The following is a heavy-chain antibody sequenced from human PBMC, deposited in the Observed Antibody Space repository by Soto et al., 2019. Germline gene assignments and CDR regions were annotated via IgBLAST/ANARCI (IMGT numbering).Heavy chain of an antibody. CDR3: ARDYRDGYFDY. V-gene: IGHV3-30-3*01. Sequence: LRLSCAASGFTFSSYAMHWVRQAPGKGLEWVAVISYDGSNKYYADSVKGRFTISRDNSKNTLYLQMNGLRAEDTAAYYCARDYRDGYFDYWGQGTLVTVSS. J-gene: IGHJ4*02. CDR1: GFTFSSYA. CDR2: ISYDGSNK.